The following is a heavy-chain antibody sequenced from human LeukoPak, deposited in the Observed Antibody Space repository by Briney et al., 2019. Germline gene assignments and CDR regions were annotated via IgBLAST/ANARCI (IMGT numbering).Heavy chain of an antibody. CDR2: IYYSGST. D-gene: IGHD2-2*02. J-gene: IGHJ6*02. CDR3: ARGGYCSSTSCYIHYYGMDV. Sequence: PSETLSLTCTVSGGSISSYCWSWIRQPPGKGLEWIGYIYYSGSTNYNPSLKSRVTISVDTSKNQFSLKLSSVTAADTAVYYCARGGYCSSTSCYIHYYGMDVWGQGTTVTVSS. V-gene: IGHV4-59*01. CDR1: GGSISSYC.